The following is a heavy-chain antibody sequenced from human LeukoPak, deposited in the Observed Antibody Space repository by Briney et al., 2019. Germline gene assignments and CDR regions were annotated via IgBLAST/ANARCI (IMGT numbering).Heavy chain of an antibody. J-gene: IGHJ4*02. D-gene: IGHD2-15*01. Sequence: GGSLRLSCAASGFTFSSYGMHWVRQAPGKGLEWVAFIRYDGSNKYYADSVKGRFTISRDNSKNTLYLQMNSLRAEDTAVYSCARTRVSGGTFYHPFDYWGQGTLVTVSS. V-gene: IGHV3-30*02. CDR1: GFTFSSYG. CDR3: ARTRVSGGTFYHPFDY. CDR2: IRYDGSNK.